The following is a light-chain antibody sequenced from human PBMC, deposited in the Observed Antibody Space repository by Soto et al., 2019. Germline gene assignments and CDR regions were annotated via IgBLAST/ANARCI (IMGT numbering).Light chain of an antibody. V-gene: IGLV1-40*01. CDR3: QSYDSSLRGPI. Sequence: QSVLTQPPSVSGAPGQRVTISCTGSSSNIGAGYDVHWYQQLPGTAPKLLIYGNTNRPSGVPDRFSGSKSGTSASLAITGLQAEDEADYYCQSYDSSLRGPIFGGGTKVTVL. J-gene: IGLJ2*01. CDR2: GNT. CDR1: SSNIGAGYD.